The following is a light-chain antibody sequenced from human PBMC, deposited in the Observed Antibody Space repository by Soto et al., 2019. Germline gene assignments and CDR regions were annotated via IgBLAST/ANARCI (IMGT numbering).Light chain of an antibody. V-gene: IGLV2-14*03. CDR3: SSYTTSNTRQIV. CDR1: ISDVDGYNY. Sequence: QSALTQPASVSGSPGQSITISCTGTISDVDGYNYVSWYQHHPGKAPKLIIYDVTTRPSGVSNPFSGSKSGNTASLTISGLHPEDEADYYCSSYTTSNTRQIVFGTGTKLTVL. CDR2: DVT. J-gene: IGLJ1*01.